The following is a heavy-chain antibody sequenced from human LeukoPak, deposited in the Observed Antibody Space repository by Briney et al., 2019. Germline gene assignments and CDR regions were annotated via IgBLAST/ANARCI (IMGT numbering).Heavy chain of an antibody. CDR3: ARDLGNWGWNDF. V-gene: IGHV3-33*01. J-gene: IGHJ4*02. Sequence: SCKASGYTFTGFYMHWVRQAPGKGLEWVAVIWYDGFNKYYADSVKGRFTISRDNSKNTLYLQMNSLRAEDTAVYYCARDLGNWGWNDFWGQGTLVTVSS. CDR1: GYTFTGFY. D-gene: IGHD7-27*01. CDR2: IWYDGFNK.